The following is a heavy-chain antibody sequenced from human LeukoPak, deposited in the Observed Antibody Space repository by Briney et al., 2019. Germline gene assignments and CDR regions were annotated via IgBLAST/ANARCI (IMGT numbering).Heavy chain of an antibody. CDR1: GFTLSSSW. J-gene: IGHJ6*02. CDR3: GKDGRTLSA. V-gene: IGHV3-7*04. Sequence: GGSLRLSCAASGFTLSSSWMNWVRQAPGKGLEWVANINRDGSEKYYVDSVKGRFTISRDNAKGSVYLQLNSLRAEDTAVYYCGKDGRTLSAWGQGTTVTVSS. CDR2: INRDGSEK. D-gene: IGHD2/OR15-2a*01.